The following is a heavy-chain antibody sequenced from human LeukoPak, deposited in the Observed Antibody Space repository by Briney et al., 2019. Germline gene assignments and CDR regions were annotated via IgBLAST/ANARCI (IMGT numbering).Heavy chain of an antibody. J-gene: IGHJ4*02. V-gene: IGHV3-23*01. D-gene: IGHD4-23*01. Sequence: GGSLRLSCAASGFTFSSYAMSWVRQAPGKGLEWVSAISGSGGSTYYADSVKGRFTISSDNSKNTLYLQMNSLRAEDTAVYYCAKLPLWVVTYFDYWGQGTLVTVSS. CDR3: AKLPLWVVTYFDY. CDR1: GFTFSSYA. CDR2: ISGSGGST.